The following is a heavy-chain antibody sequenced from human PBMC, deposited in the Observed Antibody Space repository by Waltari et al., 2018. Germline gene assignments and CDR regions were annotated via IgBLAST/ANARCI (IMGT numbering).Heavy chain of an antibody. CDR2: ISSSSSTI. J-gene: IGHJ4*02. Sequence: EVQLVESGGGLVQPGGSLRLSCAASGFTFSSSSMNWVRQAPGKGLEWVSYISSSSSTIYYADSVKGRFTISRDNAKNSLYLQMNSLRAEDTAVYYCARVAAAGLIDYWGQGTLVTVSS. V-gene: IGHV3-48*04. CDR1: GFTFSSSS. D-gene: IGHD6-13*01. CDR3: ARVAAAGLIDY.